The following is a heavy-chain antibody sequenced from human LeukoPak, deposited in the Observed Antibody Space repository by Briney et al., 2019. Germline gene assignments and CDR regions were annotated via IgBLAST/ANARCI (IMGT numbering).Heavy chain of an antibody. V-gene: IGHV1-69*06. CDR3: ARIPYSGYEYRGFAY. J-gene: IGHJ4*02. CDR1: GGSFSNFA. D-gene: IGHD5-12*01. CDR2: IIPIFDAV. Sequence: ASVKVSCKASGGSFSNFAVTWVRQAPGQGREWMGGIIPIFDAVDYAQKFQGRVTITADKSTSTAYMEMSSLRSEDTAMYYCARIPYSGYEYRGFAYWGQGTLVTVSS.